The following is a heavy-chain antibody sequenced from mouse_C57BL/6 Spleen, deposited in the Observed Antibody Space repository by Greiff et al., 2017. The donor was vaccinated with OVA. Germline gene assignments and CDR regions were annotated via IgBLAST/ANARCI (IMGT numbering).Heavy chain of an antibody. CDR3: ARHEDHYSNYYAMDY. CDR1: GYTFTEYT. CDR2: FYPGSGSI. D-gene: IGHD2-5*01. J-gene: IGHJ4*01. V-gene: IGHV1-62-2*01. Sequence: VKLMESGAELVKPGASVKLSCKASGYTFTEYTIHWVKQRSGQGLEWIGWFYPGSGSIKYNEKFKDKATLTADKSSSTVYMELSRLTSEDSAVYFCARHEDHYSNYYAMDYWGQGTSVTVSS.